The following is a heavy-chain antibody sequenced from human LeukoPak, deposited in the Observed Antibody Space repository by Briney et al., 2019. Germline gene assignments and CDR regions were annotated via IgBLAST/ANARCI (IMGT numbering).Heavy chain of an antibody. CDR2: IIPILGIA. CDR3: ARASSSSGYYYNFDY. D-gene: IGHD3-22*01. CDR1: GGTFSSCA. V-gene: IGHV1-69*04. J-gene: IGHJ4*02. Sequence: ASVKVSCKASGGTFSSCAISWVRQAPGQGLEWMGRIIPILGIASYAQKFQGRVTITADKSTSTAYMELSSLRSEDTAVYYCARASSSSGYYYNFDYWGQGTLVTVSS.